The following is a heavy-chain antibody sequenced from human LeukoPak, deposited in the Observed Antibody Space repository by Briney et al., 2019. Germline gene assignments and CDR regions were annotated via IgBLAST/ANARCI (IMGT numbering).Heavy chain of an antibody. Sequence: SVKVSCKTSGDTFNRFAVSWVRQAPGQRLEWMGRIIPVNGVTNFAQKFEGRVTITADKSTTTVFMELSSLTSEDTAMYYCARGHGYNRNYYLDYWGQGTLVTVSS. V-gene: IGHV1-69*04. J-gene: IGHJ4*02. CDR2: IIPVNGVT. CDR3: ARGHGYNRNYYLDY. D-gene: IGHD5-24*01. CDR1: GDTFNRFA.